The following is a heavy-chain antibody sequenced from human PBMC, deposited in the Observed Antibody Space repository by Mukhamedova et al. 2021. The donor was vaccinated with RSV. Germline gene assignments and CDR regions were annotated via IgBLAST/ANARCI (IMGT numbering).Heavy chain of an antibody. CDR2: NSGNT. V-gene: IGHV1-8*01. J-gene: IGHJ4*02. CDR3: ARGNYGDYAFDY. Sequence: NSGNTGYAQKFQGRVTMTRNTSISTAYMELSSLRSEDTAAYYCARGNYGDYAFDYWGQGTLVTVPS. D-gene: IGHD4-17*01.